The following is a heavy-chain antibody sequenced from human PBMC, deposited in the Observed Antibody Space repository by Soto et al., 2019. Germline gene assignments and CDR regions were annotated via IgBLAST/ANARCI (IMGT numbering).Heavy chain of an antibody. CDR3: ARERGYCSGGSCYSDAFDI. CDR1: GGSISSGDYY. Sequence: QVQLQESGPGLVKPSQTLSLTCTVSGGSISSGDYYWSWIRQPPGKGLEWIGYIYYSGSTYYNPSLERRVNISVATSKNQFSLKLSSVTAADTAVYYCARERGYCSGGSCYSDAFDIWGQGTMVTVSS. J-gene: IGHJ3*02. D-gene: IGHD2-15*01. CDR2: IYYSGST. V-gene: IGHV4-30-4*01.